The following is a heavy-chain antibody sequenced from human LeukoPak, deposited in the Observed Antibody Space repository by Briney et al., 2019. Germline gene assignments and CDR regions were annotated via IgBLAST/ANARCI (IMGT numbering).Heavy chain of an antibody. Sequence: KTSETLSLTCTVSGGSITTYYWSWIRQTPEKGLECIGYIYYSGSTNYNPSLKSRVTISVDTSKNQFSLKLSSVTAADTAVYYCARSRGLYNWFDPWGQGTLVTVSS. J-gene: IGHJ5*02. CDR2: IYYSGST. CDR3: ARSRGLYNWFDP. CDR1: GGSITTYY. D-gene: IGHD4/OR15-4a*01. V-gene: IGHV4-59*01.